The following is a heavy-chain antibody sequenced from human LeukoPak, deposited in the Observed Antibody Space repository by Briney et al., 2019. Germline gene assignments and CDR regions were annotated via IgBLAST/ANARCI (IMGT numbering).Heavy chain of an antibody. J-gene: IGHJ4*02. CDR2: ITSDGTSK. D-gene: IGHD6-19*01. CDR1: GFTFSRYG. CDR3: VRGGVSGGWGGY. V-gene: IGHV3-74*01. Sequence: GGSLRLSCAASGFTFSRYGMHWVRQVPGEGLDWLSHITSDGTSKRYAYSVKGRFTISRDNAMNTLSLQMDSLRAEDNAVYYCVRGGVSGGWGGYWGQGTLVTVSS.